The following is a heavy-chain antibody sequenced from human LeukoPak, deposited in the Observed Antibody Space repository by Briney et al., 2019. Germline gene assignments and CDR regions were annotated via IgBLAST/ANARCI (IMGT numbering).Heavy chain of an antibody. V-gene: IGHV4-4*02. Sequence: PSETLSLTCAVSGDSINSTNWWSWVRQPPGKGLEWIGEIYHSGSTNYNPSLRSRVTISVDKSKNQFSLKLSSVTAADTAVYYCARLRSGYFLSGYDYWGQGTLVTVSS. CDR1: GDSINSTNW. J-gene: IGHJ4*02. CDR3: ARLRSGYFLSGYDY. D-gene: IGHD3-22*01. CDR2: IYHSGST.